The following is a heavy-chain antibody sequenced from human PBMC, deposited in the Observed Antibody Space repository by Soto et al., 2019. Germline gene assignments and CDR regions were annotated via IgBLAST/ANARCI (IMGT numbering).Heavy chain of an antibody. CDR3: ARDIEPPGLFFDY. Sequence: QVPLVESGGGLVKPGGSLRLSCAASGFSFSDYYMSWIRQAPGKGLEWVSYIDFTSNSIYYADSVKGRFTISRDNAKNSLYLQMNSLRAEDTAVYYCARDIEPPGLFFDYWGQGTLVTVSS. D-gene: IGHD6-13*01. J-gene: IGHJ4*02. CDR2: IDFTSNSI. V-gene: IGHV3-11*01. CDR1: GFSFSDYY.